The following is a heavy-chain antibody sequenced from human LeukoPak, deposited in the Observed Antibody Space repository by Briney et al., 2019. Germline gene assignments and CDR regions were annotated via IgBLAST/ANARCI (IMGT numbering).Heavy chain of an antibody. CDR1: GYAFTTYD. CDR2: MTPNSGDT. V-gene: IGHV1-8*01. J-gene: IGHJ5*02. CDR3: TRGALEGDFFDP. Sequence: GASVKVSCKASGYAFTTYDITWVRQAPGQRLEWMGWMTPNSGDTAYAEIFQDRVTMTSDTTTNTAYLELRSLTFEDTAIYYCTRGALEGDFFDPWGQGTLVTVSS. D-gene: IGHD1-26*01.